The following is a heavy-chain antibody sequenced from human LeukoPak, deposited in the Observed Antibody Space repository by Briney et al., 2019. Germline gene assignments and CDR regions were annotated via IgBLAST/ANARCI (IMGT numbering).Heavy chain of an antibody. J-gene: IGHJ6*03. V-gene: IGHV4-59*01. CDR2: IYYSGST. CDR1: GGSISSYY. D-gene: IGHD3-3*01. Sequence: SETLSLTCTVSGGSISSYYWSWIRQPPGKGLEWIGYIYYSGSTYYNPSLKSRVTISVDTSKNQFSLKLSSVTAADTAVYYCARDWNDFWSGYSVYYMDVWGKGTTVTVSS. CDR3: ARDWNDFWSGYSVYYMDV.